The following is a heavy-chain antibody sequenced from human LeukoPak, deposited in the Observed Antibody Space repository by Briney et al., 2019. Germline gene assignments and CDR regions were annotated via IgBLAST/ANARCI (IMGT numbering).Heavy chain of an antibody. CDR1: GFTFSSYS. CDR3: VRGYYDILTGYYRELDY. J-gene: IGHJ4*02. V-gene: IGHV3-21*01. CDR2: ISSSSSYI. Sequence: GGSLRLSCAASGFTFSSYSMNWVRQAPGKGLEWVSSISSSSSYIYYADSVKGRFTISRDNAKNSLYLQMNSLRAEDTAVYYCVRGYYDILTGYYRELDYWGQGTLVTVSS. D-gene: IGHD3-9*01.